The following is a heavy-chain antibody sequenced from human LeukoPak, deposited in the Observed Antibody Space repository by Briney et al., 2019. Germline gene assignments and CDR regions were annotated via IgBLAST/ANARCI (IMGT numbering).Heavy chain of an antibody. CDR1: GFTFSSYS. CDR2: ISSSSYI. J-gene: IGHJ4*02. V-gene: IGHV3-21*01. Sequence: GGSLRLSCAASGFTFSSYSMNWVRQAPGKGLEWVSSISSSSYIYYADSVKGRFTISRDNAKNSLYLQMNSLRAEDTAVYYCAARLNYYGSGVDYWGQGTLVTVSS. D-gene: IGHD3-10*01. CDR3: AARLNYYGSGVDY.